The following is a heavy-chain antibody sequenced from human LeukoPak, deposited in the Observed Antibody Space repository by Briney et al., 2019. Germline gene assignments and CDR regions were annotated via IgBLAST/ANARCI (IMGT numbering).Heavy chain of an antibody. CDR2: IKQDGSEK. J-gene: IGHJ4*02. Sequence: GGSLRLSCAASGFTFSDYWMTWVRQAPGKGLEWVAHIKQDGSEKYYVDSVKGRFTISRDNAKNLVYLQINSLRAEDTAVYYCARGWNYAFRFDYWGQGTLVTASS. CDR3: ARGWNYAFRFDY. V-gene: IGHV3-7*01. CDR1: GFTFSDYW. D-gene: IGHD1-7*01.